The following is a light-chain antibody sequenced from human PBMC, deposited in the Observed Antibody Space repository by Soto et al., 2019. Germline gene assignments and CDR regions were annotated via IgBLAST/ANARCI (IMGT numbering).Light chain of an antibody. Sequence: EIVMTQSPATLSVSPGERATLSCRASQSISGNLVWYQQKPGQAARLIIYVASTRATGIPARFSGSGSGTDFTLTISSLQSEDFAVYYCQQYNDWPRTFGQGTKVEIK. CDR1: QSISGN. J-gene: IGKJ1*01. CDR2: VAS. V-gene: IGKV3-15*01. CDR3: QQYNDWPRT.